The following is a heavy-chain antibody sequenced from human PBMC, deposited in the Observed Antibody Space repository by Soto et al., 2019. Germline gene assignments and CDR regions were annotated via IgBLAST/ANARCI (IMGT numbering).Heavy chain of an antibody. CDR3: ARDRYDILTGWVDYYGMDV. J-gene: IGHJ6*02. V-gene: IGHV3-48*03. CDR1: GFTFSSYE. D-gene: IGHD3-9*01. Sequence: VGSLRLSCAASGFTFSSYEMNWVRQAPGKGLEWVSYISSSGSTIYYADSVKGRFTISRDNAKNSLYLQMNSLRAEDTAVYYCARDRYDILTGWVDYYGMDVWGQGTTGTVAS. CDR2: ISSSGSTI.